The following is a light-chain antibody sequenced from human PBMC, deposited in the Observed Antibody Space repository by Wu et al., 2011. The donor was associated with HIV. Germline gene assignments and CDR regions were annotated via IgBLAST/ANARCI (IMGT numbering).Light chain of an antibody. V-gene: IGKV3-20*01. Sequence: CRASQSVGSTYLAWYQQKPGQAPRLLISGASSRATGIPDRFSGSGSGTDFTLTISRLEPEDFAVYYCQQYGSSPFTFGPGTKVDI. CDR3: QQYGSSPFT. CDR1: QSVGSTY. CDR2: GAS. J-gene: IGKJ3*01.